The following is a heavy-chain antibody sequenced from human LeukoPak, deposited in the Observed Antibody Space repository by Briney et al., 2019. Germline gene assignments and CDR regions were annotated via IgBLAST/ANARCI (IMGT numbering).Heavy chain of an antibody. V-gene: IGHV3-33*01. CDR3: ARSPIVYDSSGYPDY. CDR2: IWYDGSNK. Sequence: GGSLRLSCAASGFTFSSYGMHWVRQALGKGLEWVAVIWYDGSNKYYADSVKGRFTISRDNSKNTLYLQMNSLRAEDTAVYYCARSPIVYDSSGYPDYWGQGTLVTVSS. CDR1: GFTFSSYG. J-gene: IGHJ4*02. D-gene: IGHD3-22*01.